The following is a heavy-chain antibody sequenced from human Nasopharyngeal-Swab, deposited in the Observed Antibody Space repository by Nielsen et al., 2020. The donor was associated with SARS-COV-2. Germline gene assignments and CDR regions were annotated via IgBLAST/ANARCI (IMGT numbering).Heavy chain of an antibody. J-gene: IGHJ5*02. CDR2: IHPRSGNT. V-gene: IGHV1-46*01. Sequence: WVRQAPGQGLEWMGVIHPRSGNTSYAQKFQGRITVTRDTPTSTVYMELNSLRSEDTAVYYCARDDNVRTFDLWGRGTPVTSPQ. CDR3: ARDDNVRTFDL. D-gene: IGHD2-8*01.